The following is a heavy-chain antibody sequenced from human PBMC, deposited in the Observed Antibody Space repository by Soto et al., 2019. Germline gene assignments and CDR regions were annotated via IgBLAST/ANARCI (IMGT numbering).Heavy chain of an antibody. J-gene: IGHJ4*02. CDR1: GGSVNSGSYY. D-gene: IGHD2-15*01. CDR3: ARRLAGSPRYCNY. V-gene: IGHV4-61*01. CDR2: IFYSGHT. Sequence: PSETLSLTCTVSGGSVNSGSYYWTWIRQPPGKALEWVGFIFYSGHTNYSPSLRSRATISLDTSKNQFSLKLTSVTTADTAVYYCARRLAGSPRYCNYLGQGVLVTVSS.